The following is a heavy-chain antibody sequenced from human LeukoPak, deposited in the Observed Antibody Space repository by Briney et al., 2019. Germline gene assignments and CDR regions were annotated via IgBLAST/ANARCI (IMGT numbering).Heavy chain of an antibody. D-gene: IGHD3-10*01. V-gene: IGHV4-59*01. Sequence: PLETLSLTCTVPGGSISTYYWSWIRRPPGKGLEWIGYIYYSGSAKYNPSLKSRVTISVDTSKNQFSLKLSSVTAADTAVYYCARSYGSGNYFDYWGQGTLVTVSS. J-gene: IGHJ4*02. CDR2: IYYSGSA. CDR3: ARSYGSGNYFDY. CDR1: GGSISTYY.